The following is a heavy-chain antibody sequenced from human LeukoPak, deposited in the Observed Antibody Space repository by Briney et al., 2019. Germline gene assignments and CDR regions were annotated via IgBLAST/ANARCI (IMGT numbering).Heavy chain of an antibody. Sequence: GSLRRACAASGFTFSSYSMNWVRQAPGQGLEWVAYISSSSSTIYYADSLKGRFTISKDNAKNSLYLQMNSLRAEDTDGYYCARSVPAANGGFDYWGQGTLVTVSS. D-gene: IGHD2-2*01. J-gene: IGHJ4*02. V-gene: IGHV3-48*04. CDR1: GFTFSSYS. CDR3: ARSVPAANGGFDY. CDR2: ISSSSSTI.